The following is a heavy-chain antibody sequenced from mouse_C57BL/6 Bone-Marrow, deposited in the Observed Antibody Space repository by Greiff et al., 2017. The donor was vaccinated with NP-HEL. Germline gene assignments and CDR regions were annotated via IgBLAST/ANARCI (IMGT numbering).Heavy chain of an antibody. CDR3: TRSGTVVADWYFDV. D-gene: IGHD1-1*01. Sequence: VQLHQSGAELVRPGASVTLSCKASGYTFTDYEMHWVKQTPVHGLEWIGAIDPETGGTAYNQKFKGKAILTADKSSSTAYMELRSLTSEDSAVYYCTRSGTVVADWYFDVWGTGTTVTVSS. CDR1: GYTFTDYE. J-gene: IGHJ1*03. V-gene: IGHV1-15*01. CDR2: IDPETGGT.